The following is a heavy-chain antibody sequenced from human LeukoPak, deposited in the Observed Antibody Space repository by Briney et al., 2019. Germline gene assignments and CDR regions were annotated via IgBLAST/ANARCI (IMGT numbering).Heavy chain of an antibody. CDR1: GFTFSDYY. J-gene: IGHJ5*02. Sequence: PGGSLRLSCAASGFTFSDYYMSWIRQAPGKGLEWVSYISSSGSTIYYADSVKGRFTISRDNDKNSLYLQMNSLRAEDTAVSYSARDGPPCTNGVCYYNWFDPWGQGTLVTVSS. CDR3: ARDGPPCTNGVCYYNWFDP. V-gene: IGHV3-11*01. CDR2: ISSSGSTI. D-gene: IGHD2-8*01.